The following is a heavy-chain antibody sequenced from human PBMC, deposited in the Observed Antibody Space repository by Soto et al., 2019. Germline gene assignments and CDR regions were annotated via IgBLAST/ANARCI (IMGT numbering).Heavy chain of an antibody. D-gene: IGHD3-9*01. CDR2: INGDGSSR. V-gene: IGHV3-74*03. CDR3: ARDFDWNLDA. J-gene: IGHJ2*01. Sequence: VESGGGVFQSGGSLRLSCAASGFTASNFWMHWVRQAPGEGLVWVARINGDGSSRTYADSMKGRLTISRDNAKNMVFLDMKSLRGEDTVVYYCARDFDWNLDAWGRGTLVTVSS. CDR1: GFTASNFW.